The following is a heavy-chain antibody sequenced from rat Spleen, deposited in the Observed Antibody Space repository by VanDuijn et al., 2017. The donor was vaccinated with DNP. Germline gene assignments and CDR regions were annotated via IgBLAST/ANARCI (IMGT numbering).Heavy chain of an antibody. J-gene: IGHJ2*01. CDR2: ISASGGST. CDR1: GFTFSDYN. Sequence: EVRLVESGGGLVQPGGSLKLSCAASGFTFSDYNMAWVRQAPKKGLEWVATISASGGSTYYRDSVKGRFTISRDNAKSTLYLQMDTLRSEDTATYYCARPDYWGQGVMVTVSS. V-gene: IGHV5-7*01. CDR3: ARPDY.